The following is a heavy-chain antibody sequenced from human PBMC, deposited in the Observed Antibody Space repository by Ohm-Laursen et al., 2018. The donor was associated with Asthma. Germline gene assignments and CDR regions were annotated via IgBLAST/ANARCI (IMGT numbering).Heavy chain of an antibody. D-gene: IGHD3-3*01. CDR1: GGSISSSSFS. Sequence: TLSLTCTVSGGSISSSSFSWGWIRQPPGKGLEWIGNIYYGGSTYYNPSLKSRVTISVDTSKNQVSLKLSSVTAADTAVYYCARKFTIFGGNYFDYWGRGTLVTVSS. CDR3: ARKFTIFGGNYFDY. V-gene: IGHV4-39*01. CDR2: IYYGGST. J-gene: IGHJ4*02.